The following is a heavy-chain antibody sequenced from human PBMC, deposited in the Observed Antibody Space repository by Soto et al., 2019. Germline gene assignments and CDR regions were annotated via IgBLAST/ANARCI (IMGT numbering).Heavy chain of an antibody. J-gene: IGHJ4*02. V-gene: IGHV4-59*01. CDR3: ERANYYDSSGYYFDY. Sequence: SETLSLTCTVSGGSISSYYWSWIRQPPGKGLEWIGYIYYSGSTNYNPSLKSRVTISVDTSKNQFSLKLSSVTAADTAVYYCERANYYDSSGYYFDYWGQGTLVTVSS. CDR1: GGSISSYY. CDR2: IYYSGST. D-gene: IGHD3-22*01.